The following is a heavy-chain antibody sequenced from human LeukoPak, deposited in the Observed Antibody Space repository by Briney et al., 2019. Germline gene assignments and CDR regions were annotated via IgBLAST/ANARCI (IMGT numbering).Heavy chain of an antibody. CDR2: INLDRSES. CDR1: GFKFNEKW. Sequence: GRSLRLSCAASGFKFNEKWMTWVRQAPGKGLEWVANINLDRSESNYVDSVKGRFTISRDNAKTSVFLEMTGLRVEDTAIYYCADPPSDYWGQGTLVAVSS. J-gene: IGHJ4*02. CDR3: ADPPSDY. V-gene: IGHV3-7*01.